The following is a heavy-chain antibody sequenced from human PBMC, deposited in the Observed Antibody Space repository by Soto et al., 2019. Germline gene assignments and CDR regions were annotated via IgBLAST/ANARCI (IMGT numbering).Heavy chain of an antibody. CDR2: IYYSGST. CDR1: CGSIISSSYY. D-gene: IGHD6-6*01. J-gene: IGHJ3*02. CDR3: ASSRGIAARGAFDI. V-gene: IGHV4-39*01. Sequence: PSETLSLTCTFSCGSIISSSYYWGWIRQPPGKGLEWIGSIYYSGSTYYNPSLKSRVTISVDTSKNQFSLKLSSVTAADTAVYYCASSRGIAARGAFDIWGQGTMVTVSS.